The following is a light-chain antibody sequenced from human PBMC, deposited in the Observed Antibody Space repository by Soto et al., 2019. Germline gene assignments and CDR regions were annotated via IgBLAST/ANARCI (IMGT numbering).Light chain of an antibody. V-gene: IGKV1-39*01. J-gene: IGKJ5*01. Sequence: DIQITQSPSSLSASVGGRVTITFLASQSISIYLNWYQLKPGKAPNLLMYGASYLKSGVPTRFSGSGSGTDFTLTISSLQPEDFAIYYCQQTYTTPEITCGQGTRREIK. CDR2: GAS. CDR3: QQTYTTPEIT. CDR1: QSISIY.